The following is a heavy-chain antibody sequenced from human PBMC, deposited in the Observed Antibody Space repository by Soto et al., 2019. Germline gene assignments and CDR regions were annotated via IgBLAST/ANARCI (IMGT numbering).Heavy chain of an antibody. CDR1: GFTFSSYA. V-gene: IGHV3-30-3*01. CDR3: ARPLWRNDYNWGYFDL. J-gene: IGHJ2*01. CDR2: ISYDGSNK. Sequence: QVQLVESGGGVVQPGRSLRLSCAASGFTFSSYAMHWVRQAPGKGLEWVAVISYDGSNKYYADSVKGRFTISRDNSTNTRYLQMNSLRAEDTAVYYCARPLWRNDYNWGYFDLWGRGTLVTVSS. D-gene: IGHD4-4*01.